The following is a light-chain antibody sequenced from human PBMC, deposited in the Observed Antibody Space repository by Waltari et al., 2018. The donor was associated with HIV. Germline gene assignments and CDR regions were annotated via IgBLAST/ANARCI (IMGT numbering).Light chain of an antibody. CDR2: DTN. CDR1: SSNLGAGYD. J-gene: IGLJ3*02. Sequence: QSVVTQPPSVSGAPGQRITISCSGSSSNLGAGYDFHWYHQLPGASPKVMIYDTNKRPSCVPDRCSGSKSGASASLAITGRQAEDEDEYYCQSYDTSLRAVVVGGGTTLTVL. V-gene: IGLV1-40*03. CDR3: QSYDTSLRAVV.